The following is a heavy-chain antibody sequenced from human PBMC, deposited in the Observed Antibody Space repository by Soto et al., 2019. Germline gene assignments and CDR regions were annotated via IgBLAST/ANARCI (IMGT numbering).Heavy chain of an antibody. CDR1: GFTFSNYN. Sequence: EVQLVESGGGLVKPGGSLRLSCAASGFTFSNYNMNWVRQAPGKGLEWVSSISSNGININYADSVRGRFTISRDIAKNTRYLQMNSLRADDMAMYYCVRVGVAMGNEYGSGSYDYWGQGTLVTVSS. CDR3: VRVGVAMGNEYGSGSYDY. J-gene: IGHJ4*02. D-gene: IGHD3-10*01. V-gene: IGHV3-21*06. CDR2: ISSNGINI.